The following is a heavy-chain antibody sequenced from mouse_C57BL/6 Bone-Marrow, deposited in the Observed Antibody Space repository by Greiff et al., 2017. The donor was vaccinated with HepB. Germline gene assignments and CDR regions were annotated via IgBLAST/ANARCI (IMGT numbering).Heavy chain of an antibody. J-gene: IGHJ4*01. CDR3: ARQKYAVYAMDY. D-gene: IGHD5-1-1*01. Sequence: EVQGVESGGGLVQPGGSLKLSCAASGFTFSDYGMAWVRQAPRKGPEWVAFISNLAYSIYYADTVTGRFTISRENAKNTLYLEMSSLRSEDTAMYYCARQKYAVYAMDYWGQGTSVTVSS. V-gene: IGHV5-15*01. CDR2: ISNLAYSI. CDR1: GFTFSDYG.